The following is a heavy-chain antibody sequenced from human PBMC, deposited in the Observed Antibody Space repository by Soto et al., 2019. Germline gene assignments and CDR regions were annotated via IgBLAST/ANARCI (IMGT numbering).Heavy chain of an antibody. Sequence: QVLLQEPGPGLVKPSGTLSLTCTVSGGSVTTSKWWSWVRQTPGKGLQWIGEVYHSGTTNYNPSLGGRVTISVDKSNNQFSLRLTSVTAADTAIYFCARARVTVAARPDAFDVWGQGTLVTVSS. J-gene: IGHJ3*01. D-gene: IGHD6-6*01. CDR2: VYHSGTT. V-gene: IGHV4-4*02. CDR3: ARARVTVAARPDAFDV. CDR1: GGSVTTSKW.